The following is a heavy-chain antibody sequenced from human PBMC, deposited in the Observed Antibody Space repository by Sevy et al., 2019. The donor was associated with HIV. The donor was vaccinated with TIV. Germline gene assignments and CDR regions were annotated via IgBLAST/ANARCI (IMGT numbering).Heavy chain of an antibody. CDR1: GFNFIIYR. J-gene: IGHJ4*02. CDR3: AREGCTRPHDY. CDR2: LSFGCGKI. D-gene: IGHD2-8*01. V-gene: IGHV3-23*01. Sequence: GGSLRLSCAVSGFNFIIYRMSWVRQAPGKGLGWVSPLSFGCGKINYAHSVKGRFITSRDDSKNTLYLQMNSLRAGDTAVYFCAREGCTRPHDYWGQGTLVTVSS.